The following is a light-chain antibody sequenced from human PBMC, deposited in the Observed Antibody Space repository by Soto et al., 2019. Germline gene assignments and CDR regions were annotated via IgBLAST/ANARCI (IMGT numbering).Light chain of an antibody. Sequence: EIVLTQSPGTLSLSPGERATLSCRASQSVSNNYLAWYQQKPGQAPRLLIYGASNRATGIPDRFSGGGSGTDFTLTISSLVPEDSAIYYCQQRANWPGTFGQGTKVDIK. CDR1: QSVSNNY. J-gene: IGKJ1*01. CDR2: GAS. CDR3: QQRANWPGT. V-gene: IGKV3D-20*02.